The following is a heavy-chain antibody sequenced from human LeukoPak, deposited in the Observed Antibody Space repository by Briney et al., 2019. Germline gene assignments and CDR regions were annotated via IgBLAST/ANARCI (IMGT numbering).Heavy chain of an antibody. J-gene: IGHJ6*02. CDR1: GGTFSSYA. Sequence: ASVKVSCKASGGTFSSYAISWVRHAPGQGLEWMGRIIPILGIANYAQKFQGRVTITADKSTSTAYMELSSLRCEDTAVYYCAGPDGEEMTTPGMDVWGQGTTVTVSS. V-gene: IGHV1-69*04. CDR2: IIPILGIA. CDR3: AGPDGEEMTTPGMDV. D-gene: IGHD5-24*01.